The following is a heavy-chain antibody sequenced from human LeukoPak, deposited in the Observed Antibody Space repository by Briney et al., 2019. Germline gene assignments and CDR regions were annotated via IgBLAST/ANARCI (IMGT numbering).Heavy chain of an antibody. CDR1: GFTCGDYV. J-gene: IGHJ5*02. CDR2: IRSKAYGGTT. Sequence: PGRSLRLSCTASGFTCGDYVMSWFRQAPGKGLEGVGFIRSKAYGGTTEYAASVKGRFTISRDDSKRIAYLQMNSLKTEDTAVYYCTRPKVAATPGWFDPWGQGTLVTVSS. V-gene: IGHV3-49*03. CDR3: TRPKVAATPGWFDP. D-gene: IGHD2-15*01.